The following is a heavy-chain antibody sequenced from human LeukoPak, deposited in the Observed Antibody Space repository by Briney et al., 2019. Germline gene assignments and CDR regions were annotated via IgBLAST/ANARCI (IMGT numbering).Heavy chain of an antibody. CDR2: IYYSGST. CDR3: ARALRGYSYGYSSYFDY. D-gene: IGHD5-18*01. V-gene: IGHV4-59*01. CDR1: GGSISSYY. J-gene: IGHJ4*02. Sequence: PSETLSLTCTVSGGSISSYYWSWIRQPPGKGLGWIGYIYYSGSTNYNPSLKSRVTISVDTSKNQFSLKLSSVTAADTAVYYCARALRGYSYGYSSYFDYWGQGTLVTVSS.